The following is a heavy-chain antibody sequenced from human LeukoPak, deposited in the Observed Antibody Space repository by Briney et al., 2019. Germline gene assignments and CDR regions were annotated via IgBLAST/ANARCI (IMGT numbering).Heavy chain of an antibody. Sequence: ASVKVSCKASGYTFTGYYMHWVRQAAGQGLEWMGWINPNSGGTNYAQKFQGRVTMTRDTSISAAYMELSRLRSDDTAVYYCARDKYDILTGPHNFDLWGRGTLVTVSS. CDR1: GYTFTGYY. V-gene: IGHV1-2*02. CDR3: ARDKYDILTGPHNFDL. CDR2: INPNSGGT. J-gene: IGHJ2*01. D-gene: IGHD3-9*01.